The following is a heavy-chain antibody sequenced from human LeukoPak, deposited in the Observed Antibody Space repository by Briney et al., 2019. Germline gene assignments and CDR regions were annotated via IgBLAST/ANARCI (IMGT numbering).Heavy chain of an antibody. V-gene: IGHV1-3*01. D-gene: IGHD6-19*01. CDR3: ARDSSGWYNWFDP. CDR1: GYTFTSYA. Sequence: ASVNVSCKASGYTFTSYAMHWVRQAPGQRLEWMGWINAGNGNTKYSQKFQGRVTITRDTSASTAYMELSSLRSEDTAAYYCARDSSGWYNWFDPWGQGTLVTVSS. CDR2: INAGNGNT. J-gene: IGHJ5*02.